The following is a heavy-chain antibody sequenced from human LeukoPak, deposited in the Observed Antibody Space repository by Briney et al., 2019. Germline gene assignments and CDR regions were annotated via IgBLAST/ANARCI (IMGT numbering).Heavy chain of an antibody. V-gene: IGHV3-23*01. CDR3: AKVLRGLAYYGDYRD. D-gene: IGHD4-17*01. Sequence: GGSLRLSCAASGFTFSNYAMSWIRQAPGKGLGWVSSISGSGGSTYYADSVKGRFTISRANSKNTLYMQTNSLRAEDTAVYYCAKVLRGLAYYGDYRDWGQGTLVTVSS. CDR1: GFTFSNYA. J-gene: IGHJ4*02. CDR2: ISGSGGST.